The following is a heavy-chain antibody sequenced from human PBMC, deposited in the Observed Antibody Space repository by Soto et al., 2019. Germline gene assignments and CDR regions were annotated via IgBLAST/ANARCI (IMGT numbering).Heavy chain of an antibody. CDR3: ARESAMVTFYFDY. CDR1: GGSISSGGYY. D-gene: IGHD5-18*01. J-gene: IGHJ4*02. V-gene: IGHV4-31*03. Sequence: PSETLSLTCTVSGGSISSGGYYWSWILQHPGKGLEWIGYIYYSGSTYYNPSLKSRVTISVDTSKNQFSLKLSSVTAADTAVYYCARESAMVTFYFDYWGQGTLVTVSS. CDR2: IYYSGST.